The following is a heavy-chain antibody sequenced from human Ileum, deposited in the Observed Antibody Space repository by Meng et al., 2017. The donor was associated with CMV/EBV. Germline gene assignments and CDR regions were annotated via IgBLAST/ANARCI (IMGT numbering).Heavy chain of an antibody. CDR1: SSCGYY. CDR3: ATMVYGSGSYYNTVWFDP. Sequence: SSCGYYWSWIRQHPGKGLEWIGYIYYSGSTYYNPSLKRRVIISVDTSKNQFSLKLNSVTAADTAVYYCATMVYGSGSYYNTVWFDPWGQGTLVTVSS. D-gene: IGHD3-10*01. V-gene: IGHV4-31*02. J-gene: IGHJ5*02. CDR2: IYYSGST.